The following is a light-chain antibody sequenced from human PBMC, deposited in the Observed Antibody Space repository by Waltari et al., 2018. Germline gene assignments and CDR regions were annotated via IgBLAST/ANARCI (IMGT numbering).Light chain of an antibody. V-gene: IGLV2-14*01. J-gene: IGLJ1*01. Sequence: QSALTQPASVSGSPGQSITISCTGTSSDVGGYNYASWYQQHPGKTPKLMVYDVSNRPSGVLKRFSGSKSGNTASLTISGLQAEDEADYYCSSYTSSSTPVFGTGTKVTVL. CDR2: DVS. CDR1: SSDVGGYNY. CDR3: SSYTSSSTPV.